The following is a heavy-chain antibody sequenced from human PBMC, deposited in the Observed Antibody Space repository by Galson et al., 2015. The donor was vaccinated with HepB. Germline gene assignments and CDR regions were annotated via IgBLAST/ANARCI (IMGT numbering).Heavy chain of an antibody. V-gene: IGHV3-48*03. CDR1: GFTFSSYE. CDR3: AVGYCTSTNCYGNDY. Sequence: SLRLSCAASGFTFSSYEMNWVRQAPGKGLEWVSYISSGGSAIYYADSVKGRFTISRDNAKNSLHLQMNSLRAEDTAVYYCAVGYCTSTNCYGNDYWGQGTLVTVSS. D-gene: IGHD2-2*01. J-gene: IGHJ4*02. CDR2: ISSGGSAI.